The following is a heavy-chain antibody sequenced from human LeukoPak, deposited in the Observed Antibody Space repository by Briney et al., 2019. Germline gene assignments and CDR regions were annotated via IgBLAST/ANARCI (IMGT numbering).Heavy chain of an antibody. CDR1: QFIFNNYA. V-gene: IGHV3-30-3*01. CDR2: ISYDGVDK. J-gene: IGHJ3*01. Sequence: PGGSLRLSCAASQFIFNNYAMSWVRQAPGKGLEWVASISYDGVDKYYADSLKGRFTMSSDNSKNSVYLQMDSLRVEDTAMYYCAKDVDTVMDWANDAFDVWGQGTMVIVSS. D-gene: IGHD5-18*01. CDR3: AKDVDTVMDWANDAFDV.